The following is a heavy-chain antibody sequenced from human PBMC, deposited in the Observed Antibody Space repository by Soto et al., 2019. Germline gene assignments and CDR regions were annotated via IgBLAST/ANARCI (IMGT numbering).Heavy chain of an antibody. CDR1: GFTFSNFA. D-gene: IGHD6-6*01. J-gene: IGHJ4*02. CDR2: ISPSGGST. CDR3: AKRVEYSSSWAYFDS. Sequence: GGSLRLSCAASGFTFSNFAMSWVRQAPGKGLEWVSAISPSGGSTYDADSVKGRFIISRDNSKNTLSLQMNSLRAEDTAVYYCAKRVEYSSSWAYFDSWGQETLVTVSS. V-gene: IGHV3-23*01.